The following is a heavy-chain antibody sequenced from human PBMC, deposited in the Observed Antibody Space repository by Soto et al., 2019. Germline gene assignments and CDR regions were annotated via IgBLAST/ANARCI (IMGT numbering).Heavy chain of an antibody. CDR1: GSTFSTYT. J-gene: IGHJ6*03. Sequence: PGGSLRLSCAASGSTFSTYTMNWVRQGPGQGLEWVSAIIGGGTTYYADSVKGRFTISRDDSKNTLYLQMNSLRAEDTAVYYCASTIFGVLIPMDFWGKGSTVIVSS. CDR3: ASTIFGVLIPMDF. CDR2: IIGGGTT. D-gene: IGHD3-3*01. V-gene: IGHV3-23*01.